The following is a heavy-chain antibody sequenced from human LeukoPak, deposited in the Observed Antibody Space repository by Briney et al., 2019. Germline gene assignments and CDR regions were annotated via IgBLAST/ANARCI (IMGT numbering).Heavy chain of an antibody. V-gene: IGHV3-7*04. CDR3: ARGLGSGWSRAFDI. D-gene: IGHD6-19*01. CDR2: IKQDGSEK. CDR1: GFTFSSYW. Sequence: PGGSLRLSCAASGFTFSSYWMSWVRQAPGKGLEWVANIKQDGSEKYYVDSVKGRFTISRDNAKNSLYLQMNSLRAEDTAVYYCARGLGSGWSRAFDIWGQGTMVTVSS. J-gene: IGHJ3*02.